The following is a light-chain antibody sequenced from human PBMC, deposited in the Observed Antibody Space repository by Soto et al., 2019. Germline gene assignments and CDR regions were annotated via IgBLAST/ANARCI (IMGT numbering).Light chain of an antibody. CDR1: QSVSSSY. V-gene: IGKV3-20*01. CDR2: GAS. Sequence: EMVLTQSPGTPSLPPGERATISCRASQSVSSSYLAWYQQKPGQAPRLLLYGASSRAAGIPDRFSGSGSGTDFTLTSSSLEPEDFAVYYCQQYGSSPYTFGQGTKLEIK. J-gene: IGKJ2*01. CDR3: QQYGSSPYT.